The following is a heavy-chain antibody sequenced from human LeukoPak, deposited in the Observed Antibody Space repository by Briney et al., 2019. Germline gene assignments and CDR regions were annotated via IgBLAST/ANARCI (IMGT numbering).Heavy chain of an antibody. CDR3: ARVEGIAVAGAGNYYHYSGMDV. D-gene: IGHD6-19*01. Sequence: GGSLRFSCVAFGFPPSGLAIHWVRRATGQGRQWVGVISSDGIEQYCAEAVRGRVTIFRDNSRNTVSLQMSSLRIEDSAVFYCARVEGIAVAGAGNYYHYSGMDVWGQGTAVTVSS. V-gene: IGHV3-30*04. J-gene: IGHJ6*02. CDR1: GFPPSGLA. CDR2: ISSDGIEQ.